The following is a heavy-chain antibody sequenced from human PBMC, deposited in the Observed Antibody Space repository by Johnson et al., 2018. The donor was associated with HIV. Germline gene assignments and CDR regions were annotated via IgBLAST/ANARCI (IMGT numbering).Heavy chain of an antibody. CDR3: AKTPGDNWYYSEGTDAFDI. V-gene: IGHV3-30*18. J-gene: IGHJ3*02. CDR2: ISNDGSNK. D-gene: IGHD3-16*01. CDR1: GFTFSSYA. Sequence: QVQLVESGGGVVQPGRSLRLSCAASGFTFSSYAMHWVRQAPGKGLEWVAVISNDGSNKYYIDSVKGRFTISRDNSKNTLYLQVNSLRAEDTAVYYCAKTPGDNWYYSEGTDAFDIWGQGTMVIVSS.